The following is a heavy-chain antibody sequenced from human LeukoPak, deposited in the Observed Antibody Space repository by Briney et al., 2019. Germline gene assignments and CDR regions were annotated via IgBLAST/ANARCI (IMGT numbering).Heavy chain of an antibody. CDR1: GGSISSSSYY. CDR3: ARAAFSSPFDY. D-gene: IGHD6-13*01. Sequence: SETLSLTCTVSGGSISSSSYYWGWIRQPPGKGLEWIGSIYYSGSTYYNPSLKSQVTISVDTSKNQFSLKLSSVTAADTAVYYCARAAFSSPFDYWGQGTLVTVSS. V-gene: IGHV4-39*07. J-gene: IGHJ4*02. CDR2: IYYSGST.